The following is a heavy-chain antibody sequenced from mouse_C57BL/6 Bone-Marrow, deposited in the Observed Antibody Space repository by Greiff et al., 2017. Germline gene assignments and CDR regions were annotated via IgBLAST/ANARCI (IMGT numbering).Heavy chain of an antibody. V-gene: IGHV1-64*01. Sequence: QVQLQQPGAELVKPGASVKLSCKASGYTFTSYWMHWVKQRPGQGLEWIGMIHPNSGSTNYNEKFKSKATLTVDKSSSTAYMQLSSLTSEDSAVYYFAVYYDYYAMDYWGQGTSVTVSS. CDR3: AVYYDYYAMDY. CDR2: IHPNSGST. J-gene: IGHJ4*01. D-gene: IGHD2-1*01. CDR1: GYTFTSYW.